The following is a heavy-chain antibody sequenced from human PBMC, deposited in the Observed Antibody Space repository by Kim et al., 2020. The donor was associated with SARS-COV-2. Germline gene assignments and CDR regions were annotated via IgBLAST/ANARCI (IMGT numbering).Heavy chain of an antibody. V-gene: IGHV5-51*01. J-gene: IGHJ5*02. D-gene: IGHD5-18*01. Sequence: PSFQGQVTISADKSISTAYLQWSSLKASDTAMYYCARGRGYSYVLDWFDPWGQGTLVTVSS. CDR3: ARGRGYSYVLDWFDP.